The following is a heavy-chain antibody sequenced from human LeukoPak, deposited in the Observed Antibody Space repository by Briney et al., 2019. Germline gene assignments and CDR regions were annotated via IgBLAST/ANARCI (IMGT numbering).Heavy chain of an antibody. V-gene: IGHV1-46*01. D-gene: IGHD6-19*01. CDR1: GYTFTSYY. CDR3: AKSSGQDY. Sequence: ASVKVSCKASGYTFTSYYMHWVRQAPGQGLEWMGIINPSGVSTSYAQKFQGRVTITADKSTSTAYMELSSLRSEDTAVYYCAKSSGQDYWGQGALVTVSS. CDR2: INPSGVST. J-gene: IGHJ4*02.